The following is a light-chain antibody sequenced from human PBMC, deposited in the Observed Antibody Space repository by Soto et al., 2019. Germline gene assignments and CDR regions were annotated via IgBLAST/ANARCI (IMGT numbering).Light chain of an antibody. CDR2: AAS. CDR1: QDIAGY. J-gene: IGKJ5*01. Sequence: DIQVTQSPSSVSASVGDRVTITCLASQDIAGYLAWYQHKPGRAPELLIRAASSLQSGVPSRFSGSGSGTDFSLTINSLQPEDFATYYCQQAYSFPITFGQGTRLEI. CDR3: QQAYSFPIT. V-gene: IGKV1D-12*01.